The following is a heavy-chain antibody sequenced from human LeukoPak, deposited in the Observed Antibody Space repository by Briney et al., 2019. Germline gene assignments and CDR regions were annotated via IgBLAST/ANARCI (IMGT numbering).Heavy chain of an antibody. CDR3: ASRIYDYVWGSYRPRYFDY. D-gene: IGHD3-16*02. CDR1: GGSSSGYY. CDR2: INHSGST. V-gene: IGHV4-34*01. J-gene: IGHJ4*02. Sequence: SETLSLTCAVYGGSSSGYYWSWIRQPPGKGLEWIGEINHSGSTNYNPSLKSRVTISVDTSKNQFSLKLSSVTAADTAVYYCASRIYDYVWGSYRPRYFDYWGQGTLVTVSS.